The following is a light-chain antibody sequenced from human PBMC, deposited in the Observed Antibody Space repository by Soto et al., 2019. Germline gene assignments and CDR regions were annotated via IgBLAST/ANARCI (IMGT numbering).Light chain of an antibody. Sequence: AIQMTQSPSSLSASVGDTVTITCRTSQGIRNDLGWYQQKPGKAPKLLIYAASSLQSGVPSRFSGSGSGTEFTLTISSLQPEDVATYYCLQDYNYCGFGQGTRLEIK. CDR3: LQDYNYCG. V-gene: IGKV1-6*01. J-gene: IGKJ5*01. CDR1: QGIRND. CDR2: AAS.